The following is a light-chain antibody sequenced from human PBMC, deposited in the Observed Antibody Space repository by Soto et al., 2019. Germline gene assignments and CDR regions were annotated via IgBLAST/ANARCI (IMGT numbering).Light chain of an antibody. V-gene: IGKV3-20*01. CDR2: GAS. CDR3: QQYGSSLWT. J-gene: IGKJ1*01. Sequence: EIVLKQSPGTLSLSPGERATLSCRASQSVSSSYLAWYQQKPGQAPRLLIYGASSRATGIPDRFSGSGSGTDFTLTISRLEPEDFAVYYWQQYGSSLWTVGQGTNVEIK. CDR1: QSVSSSY.